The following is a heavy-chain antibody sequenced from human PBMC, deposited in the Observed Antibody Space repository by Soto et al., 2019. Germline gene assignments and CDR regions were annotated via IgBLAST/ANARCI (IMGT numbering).Heavy chain of an antibody. CDR1: GGSINTYY. CDR3: ARVPHRGYSLYSGILDV. CDR2: IYSGGAT. D-gene: IGHD5-18*01. V-gene: IGHV4-4*07. J-gene: IGHJ6*02. Sequence: SETLSLTCTVSGGSINTYYWNWIRQPAGKGLEWIGRIYSGGATSYSPSLKSRATMSVDTSKSQFSLKLSSVTAADTAVYYCARVPHRGYSLYSGILDVWGQGSTVTVS.